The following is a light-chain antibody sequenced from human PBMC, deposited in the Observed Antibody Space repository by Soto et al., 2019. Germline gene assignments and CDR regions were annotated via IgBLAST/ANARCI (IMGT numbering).Light chain of an antibody. CDR1: QGISSH. CDR2: ASS. CDR3: QQLNDYPIT. V-gene: IGKV1-9*01. J-gene: IGKJ5*01. Sequence: DIQLTQSPSFLSASVGDRVTITCRASQGISSHLAWYQQKPGKAPKFLIYASSTLQSGVPSRFSGSGSGTEFTLTISSLRPEDFATYYCQQLNDYPITFGQGTRLEIK.